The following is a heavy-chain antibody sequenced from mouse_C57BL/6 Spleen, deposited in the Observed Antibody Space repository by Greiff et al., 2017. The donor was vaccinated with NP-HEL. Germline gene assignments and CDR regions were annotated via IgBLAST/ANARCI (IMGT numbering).Heavy chain of an antibody. Sequence: EVKLVESGGDLVKPGGSLKLSCAASGFTFSSYGMSWVRQTPDKRLEWVATISSGGSYTYYPDSVKGRFTISRDNAKNTLYLQMSSLKSEDTAMYYCARHHYYYFDYWGQGTTLTVSS. CDR3: ARHHYYYFDY. J-gene: IGHJ2*01. V-gene: IGHV5-6*01. CDR1: GFTFSSYG. D-gene: IGHD1-2*01. CDR2: ISSGGSYT.